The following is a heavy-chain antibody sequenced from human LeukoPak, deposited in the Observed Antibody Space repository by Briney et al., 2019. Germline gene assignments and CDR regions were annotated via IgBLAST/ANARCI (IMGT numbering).Heavy chain of an antibody. Sequence: PGGSLRLSCAASGFTFSSYGMHWVRQAPGKGLEWVAVIWYDGSKKYYADSVKGRFFISRDDSKNTLYLQMNSLRADHTAVYYCATHMERSAFDIWGQGTMVTVSS. D-gene: IGHD1-1*01. CDR2: IWYDGSKK. J-gene: IGHJ3*02. V-gene: IGHV3-33*01. CDR3: ATHMERSAFDI. CDR1: GFTFSSYG.